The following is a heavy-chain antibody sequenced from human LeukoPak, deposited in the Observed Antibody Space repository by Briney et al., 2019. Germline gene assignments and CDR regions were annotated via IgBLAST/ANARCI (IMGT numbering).Heavy chain of an antibody. Sequence: AASVKVSCKASGGTFSSYAISWVRQAPGQGLEWMGGIIPIFGTANYAQKFQGRVTITTDESTSTAYMELSSLRSEDTAVYYCARAVIREQWPPGDFDYWGQGTLVTVSS. D-gene: IGHD6-19*01. J-gene: IGHJ4*02. V-gene: IGHV1-69*05. CDR2: IIPIFGTA. CDR3: ARAVIREQWPPGDFDY. CDR1: GGTFSSYA.